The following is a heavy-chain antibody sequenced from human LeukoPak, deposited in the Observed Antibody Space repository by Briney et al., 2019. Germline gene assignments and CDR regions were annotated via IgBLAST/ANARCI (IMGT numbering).Heavy chain of an antibody. D-gene: IGHD2-2*03. CDR3: AREGRLDIVVVPAASRAFDI. Sequence: SETLSLTCTVSGGSISSGDYYWSWIRQPPGKGLEWIGYIYYSGSTYYNPSLKSRVTMSVDTSKNQFSLKLSSVTAADTAVYYCAREGRLDIVVVPAASRAFDIWGQGTMVTVSS. CDR1: GGSISSGDYY. J-gene: IGHJ3*02. V-gene: IGHV4-30-4*01. CDR2: IYYSGST.